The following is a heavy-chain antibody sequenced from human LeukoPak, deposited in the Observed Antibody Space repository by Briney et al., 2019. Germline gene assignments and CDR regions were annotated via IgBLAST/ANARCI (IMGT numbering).Heavy chain of an antibody. CDR3: ARDNWGSLDY. Sequence: SETLSLTCTVSGGSVSSGSHPWSWIRQPPGTGLEWIGYSSNSGCTNCNPSLESRVTISVDTSKNQFSLKLTSVTAADTAVYYCARDNWGSLDYWGQGILVTVSS. D-gene: IGHD7-27*01. V-gene: IGHV4-61*01. CDR1: GGSVSSGSHP. J-gene: IGHJ4*02. CDR2: SSNSGCT.